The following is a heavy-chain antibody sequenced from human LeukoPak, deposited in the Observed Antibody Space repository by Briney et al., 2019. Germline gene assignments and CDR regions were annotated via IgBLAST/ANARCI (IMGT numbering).Heavy chain of an antibody. J-gene: IGHJ4*02. CDR3: AKDVLTWIQDYFDY. D-gene: IGHD5-18*01. Sequence: GSLRLSCAVSGFTFSGYTMSWVRQAPGKGLQWVSAISGSGGSTFYADSVKGRFTISRDNSKNTLYLQMNSLRAEDTAVYYCAKDVLTWIQDYFDYWGQGTLVTVSS. V-gene: IGHV3-23*01. CDR2: ISGSGGST. CDR1: GFTFSGYT.